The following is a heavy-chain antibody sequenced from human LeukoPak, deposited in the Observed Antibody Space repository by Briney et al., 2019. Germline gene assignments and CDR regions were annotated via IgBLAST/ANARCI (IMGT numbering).Heavy chain of an antibody. J-gene: IGHJ4*02. CDR3: AKALSEIYCSSTSCYLLDY. D-gene: IGHD2-2*01. Sequence: GGSLRLSCPASGFTFSSYAMSWVHQAPGKGLEWVSAISGSGGSTYYADSVKGRFTISRDNSKNTLYLQMNSLRAEDTAVYYCAKALSEIYCSSTSCYLLDYWGQGTLVTVSS. CDR2: ISGSGGST. CDR1: GFTFSSYA. V-gene: IGHV3-23*01.